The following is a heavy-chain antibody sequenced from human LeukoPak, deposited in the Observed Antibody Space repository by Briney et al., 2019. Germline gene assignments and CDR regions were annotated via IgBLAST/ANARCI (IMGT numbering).Heavy chain of an antibody. CDR2: ISSSGSTI. D-gene: IGHD3-22*01. V-gene: IGHV3-48*03. J-gene: IGHJ4*02. CDR1: GFTFSSYE. CDR3: ARDGYYYDSSGYSPFDY. Sequence: PGGSLRLSCAASGFTFSSYEMNWVRRAPGKGLEWVSYISSSGSTIYYADSVKGRFTISRDNAKNSLYLQMNSLRAEDTAVYYCARDGYYYDSSGYSPFDYWGQGTLVTVSS.